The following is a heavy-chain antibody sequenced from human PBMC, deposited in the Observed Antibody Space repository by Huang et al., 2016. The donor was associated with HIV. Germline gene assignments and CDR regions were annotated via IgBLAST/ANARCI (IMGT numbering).Heavy chain of an antibody. J-gene: IGHJ4*02. CDR1: GGSFRNFA. V-gene: IGHV1-69*01. Sequence: QVQLVQSGAEVKKPGSSVKVSCKASGGSFRNFAIGWVRQAPGQGLEWMGGIIPTIGTANYAKKFQGRVTIVADESTSTAYMELSSLRSEDTAVYYCATVDYYDTSGPQRGYFDNWGQGTLVTVSS. CDR3: ATVDYYDTSGPQRGYFDN. CDR2: IIPTIGTA. D-gene: IGHD3-22*01.